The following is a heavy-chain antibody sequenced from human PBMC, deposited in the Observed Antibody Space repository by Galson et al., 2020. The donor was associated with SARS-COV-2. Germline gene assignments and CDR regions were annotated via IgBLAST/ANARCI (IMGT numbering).Heavy chain of an antibody. V-gene: IGHV3-73*01. CDR1: GVIFSDSA. CDR3: VSELRQGMG. D-gene: IGHD6-13*01. J-gene: IGHJ4*02. CDR2: IRSKANTYAT. Sequence: GGSLRLSCVASGVIFSDSAIHWVRQASGKGLEWVGRIRSKANTYATGYAASVNGRFTFSRDDSKNTAYLQMNSLKTEDTAVYYCVSELRQGMGWGQGTLVTVSS.